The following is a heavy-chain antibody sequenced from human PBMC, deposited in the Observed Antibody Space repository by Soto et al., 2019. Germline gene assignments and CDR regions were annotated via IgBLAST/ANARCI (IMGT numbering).Heavy chain of an antibody. Sequence: GWSMRLSCAASGFTFSSYSMNWVRQAPGKGLEWVSSISSSSSYIYYADSVKGRFTISRDNAKNSLYLQMNSLRAEDTAVYYCARAGASPYCTNGVCFESPRYGMDVWGKGAKVTLSA. CDR1: GFTFSSYS. J-gene: IGHJ6*04. D-gene: IGHD2-8*01. CDR3: ARAGASPYCTNGVCFESPRYGMDV. V-gene: IGHV3-21*01. CDR2: ISSSSSYI.